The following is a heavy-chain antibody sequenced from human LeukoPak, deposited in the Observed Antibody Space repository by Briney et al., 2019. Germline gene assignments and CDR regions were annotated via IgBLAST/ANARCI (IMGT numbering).Heavy chain of an antibody. J-gene: IGHJ4*02. CDR1: GFTFSSYW. V-gene: IGHV3-7*01. CDR3: ARDPKTTVTTYPHY. CDR2: IKQDGSGK. D-gene: IGHD4-17*01. Sequence: GGSLRLSCAASGFTFSSYWMSWVRQAPGKGLEWVAHIKQDGSGKYYVDSVKGRFTISRDNAKNSLYLQMNSLRAEDTAVYYCARDPKTTVTTYPHYWGQGTLVTVSS.